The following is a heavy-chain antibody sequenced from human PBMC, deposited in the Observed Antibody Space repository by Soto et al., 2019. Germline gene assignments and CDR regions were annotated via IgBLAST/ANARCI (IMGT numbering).Heavy chain of an antibody. CDR1: GFTWISAG. V-gene: IGHV3-15*01. CDR2: IKSYTNGGTT. Sequence: RESXRLGCAASGFTWISAGMGWFRQAPGKGLEWVGRIKSYTNGGTTDYAAPVKGRFAISRDDYKNTLYLRMNSLKTADAGVYSCNKEENINNYWGQGTLVTVSS. J-gene: IGHJ4*02. CDR3: NKEENINNY.